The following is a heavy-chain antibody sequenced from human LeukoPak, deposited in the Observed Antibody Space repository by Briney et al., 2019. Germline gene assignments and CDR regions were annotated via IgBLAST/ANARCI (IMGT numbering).Heavy chain of an antibody. J-gene: IGHJ4*02. Sequence: PGGSLRLSCAASGFPFSSFAMSWVRQAPGKGLEWVSAISGSGGSTYYADSVKGRFTISRDNSKNTLYLQMNSLRAEDTAVYYCAKDRLWVAAAGTPLGYWGQGTLVTVSS. V-gene: IGHV3-23*01. D-gene: IGHD6-13*01. CDR3: AKDRLWVAAAGTPLGY. CDR1: GFPFSSFA. CDR2: ISGSGGST.